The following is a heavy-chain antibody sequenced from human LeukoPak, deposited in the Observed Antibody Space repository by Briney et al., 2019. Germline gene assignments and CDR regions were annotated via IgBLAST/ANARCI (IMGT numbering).Heavy chain of an antibody. Sequence: GRSLRLPCAASEFTFSSYAMHWVRQAPGKGLEWVAVIWYDGSNKYYADSVKGRFTISRDNSKNTLYLQMNSLRAEDTAVYYCARLFNDYSSWFDPWGQGTLVTVSS. CDR3: ARLFNDYSSWFDP. J-gene: IGHJ5*02. V-gene: IGHV3-33*08. D-gene: IGHD4-11*01. CDR2: IWYDGSNK. CDR1: EFTFSSYA.